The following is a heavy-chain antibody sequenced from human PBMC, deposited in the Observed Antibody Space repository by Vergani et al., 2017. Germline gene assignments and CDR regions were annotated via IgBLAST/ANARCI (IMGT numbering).Heavy chain of an antibody. CDR1: GFTFGDYA. CDR3: AKDRIAAAGYFDY. CDR2: IRSKAYGGTT. V-gene: IGHV3-49*03. D-gene: IGHD6-13*01. Sequence: EVQLVESGGGLVQPGRSLRLSCTASGFTFGDYAMSWFRQAPGKGLEWVGFIRSKAYGGTTEYAASVKGRFTISRDDSKSIAYLQMNSLKTEDTAVYYCAKDRIAAAGYFDYWGQGTLVTVSS. J-gene: IGHJ4*02.